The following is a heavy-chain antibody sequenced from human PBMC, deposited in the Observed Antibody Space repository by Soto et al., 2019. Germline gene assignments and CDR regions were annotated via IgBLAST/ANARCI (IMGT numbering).Heavy chain of an antibody. CDR1: GGSISSGGYS. J-gene: IGHJ4*02. D-gene: IGHD3-22*01. CDR2: IYHSGTT. V-gene: IGHV4-30-2*01. Sequence: QLQLQESGSGLVKPSQTLSLTCAVSGGSISSGGYSWSWIRQPPGKGLEWIGYIYHSGTTYYNPSLKSRVTISIDTSKNQFSLKLSSGTAADTAMYYCARGHDSGDCWGQGTLVTVSS. CDR3: ARGHDSGDC.